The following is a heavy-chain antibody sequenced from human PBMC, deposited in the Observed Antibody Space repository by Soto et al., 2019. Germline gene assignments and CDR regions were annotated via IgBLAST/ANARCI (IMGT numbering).Heavy chain of an antibody. CDR1: GFTFSSYN. CDR2: ISYDGGNK. CDR3: AKFRGTGYPPTLDY. D-gene: IGHD3-9*01. J-gene: IGHJ4*02. Sequence: QVQLVESGGGVVQPGRSLRLSCAASGFTFSSYNMHWVRQAPGKGLEWAAVISYDGGNKYYADSVRGRFTISRDNSKNTLYLQMNSLRAEDTAVYYCAKFRGTGYPPTLDYWGQGTLVTVSS. V-gene: IGHV3-30*18.